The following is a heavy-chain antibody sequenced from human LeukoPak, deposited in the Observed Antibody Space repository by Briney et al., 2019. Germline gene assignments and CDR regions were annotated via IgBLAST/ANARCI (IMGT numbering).Heavy chain of an antibody. J-gene: IGHJ6*04. D-gene: IGHD6-13*01. V-gene: IGHV3-11*06. CDR2: ISSSSSYT. CDR3: ARAPHVSQGRGPKVAAAGIYGMDV. CDR1: GFTFSDYY. Sequence: PGGSLRLSCAASGFTFSDYYMSWIRQAPGKGLEWVSYISSSSSYTNYADSVKGRFTISRDNAENSLYLQMNSLRAEDTAVYYCARAPHVSQGRGPKVAAAGIYGMDVWGKGTTVTVSS.